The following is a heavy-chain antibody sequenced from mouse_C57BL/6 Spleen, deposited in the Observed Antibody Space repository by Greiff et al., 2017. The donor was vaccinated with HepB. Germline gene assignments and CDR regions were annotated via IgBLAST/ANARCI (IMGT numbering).Heavy chain of an antibody. D-gene: IGHD2-5*01. CDR1: GYTFTSYT. CDR2: INPSSGYT. V-gene: IGHV1-4*01. CDR3: ARFAYSNYSWFAY. Sequence: QVQLQQSGAELARPGASVKMSCKASGYTFTSYTMHWVKQRPRQGLEWIGYINPSSGYTKYNQKFKDKATLTADKSSSTAYMQLSSLTSEDSAVYYCARFAYSNYSWFAYWGQGTLVTVSA. J-gene: IGHJ3*01.